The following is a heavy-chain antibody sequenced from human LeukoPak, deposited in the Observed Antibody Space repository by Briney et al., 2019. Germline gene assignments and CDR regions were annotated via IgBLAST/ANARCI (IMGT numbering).Heavy chain of an antibody. Sequence: GESLKISCKGSGYSFTSYWIGWVRQMPGKGLEWMGIIYPGDSDTRYSPSFQGQVTISADKSISTAYLQWSSLKASDTAMYYCARQSVTMVRGVGYGMDVWGQGTTVAVSS. J-gene: IGHJ6*02. V-gene: IGHV5-51*01. CDR2: IYPGDSDT. D-gene: IGHD3-10*01. CDR1: GYSFTSYW. CDR3: ARQSVTMVRGVGYGMDV.